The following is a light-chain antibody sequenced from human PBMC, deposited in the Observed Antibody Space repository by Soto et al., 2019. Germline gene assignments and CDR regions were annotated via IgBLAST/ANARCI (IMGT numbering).Light chain of an antibody. CDR3: NSYTNSSALV. V-gene: IGLV2-14*01. CDR1: RDDIGAYDY. CDR2: EVT. Sequence: QSALTQPASVSGSPGQSITISCAGTRDDIGAYDYVSWYQQHPGNAPKLLVYEVTNRPSGVSDRFSGSKSGNTASLTISGLQAEDEADYYCNSYTNSSALVFGGGTKLTVL. J-gene: IGLJ2*01.